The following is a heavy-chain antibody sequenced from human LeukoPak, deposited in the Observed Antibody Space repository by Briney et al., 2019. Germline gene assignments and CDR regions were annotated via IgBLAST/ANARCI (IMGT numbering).Heavy chain of an antibody. Sequence: GESLKISCKGSGYTFASYWIGWVRQAPGKGLEWVSSISSSSSYIYYADSVKGRFTISRDNAKNSLYLQMNSLRAEDTAVYHCARDEGDGGYDFWSGYYPDYWGQGTLVTVSS. D-gene: IGHD3-3*01. V-gene: IGHV3-21*01. CDR1: GYTFASYW. CDR2: ISSSSSYI. CDR3: ARDEGDGGYDFWSGYYPDY. J-gene: IGHJ4*02.